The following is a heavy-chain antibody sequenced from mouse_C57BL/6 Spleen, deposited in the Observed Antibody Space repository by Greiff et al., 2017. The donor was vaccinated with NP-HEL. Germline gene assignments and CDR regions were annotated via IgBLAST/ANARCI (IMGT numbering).Heavy chain of an antibody. V-gene: IGHV3-6*01. CDR1: GYSITSGYY. CDR3: AGNLGYFDV. J-gene: IGHJ1*03. Sequence: EVKLQESGPGLVKPSQSLSLTCSVTGYSITSGYYWNWIRQFPGNKLEWMGYISYDGSNNYNPSLKNRISITRDTSKNQFFLKLNSVTTEDTATYYCAGNLGYFDVWGTGTTVTVSS. D-gene: IGHD2-1*01. CDR2: ISYDGSN.